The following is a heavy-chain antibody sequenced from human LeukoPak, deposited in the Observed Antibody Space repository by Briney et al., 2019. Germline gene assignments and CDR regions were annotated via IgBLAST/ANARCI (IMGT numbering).Heavy chain of an antibody. V-gene: IGHV3-48*04. D-gene: IGHD3-10*02. CDR1: GFTFSSYS. J-gene: IGHJ6*04. CDR2: ISGRSSTI. CDR3: AELGITMIGGV. Sequence: PGGSLRLSCAASGFTFSSYSMNWVRQAPGKGLEWLSYISGRSSTIYYADSVKGRFTISRDNAKNSLYLQMNSLRAEDTAVYYCAELGITMIGGVWGKGTTVTISS.